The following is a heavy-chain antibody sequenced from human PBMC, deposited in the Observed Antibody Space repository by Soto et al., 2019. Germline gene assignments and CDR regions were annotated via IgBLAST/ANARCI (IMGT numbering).Heavy chain of an antibody. D-gene: IGHD3-16*02. J-gene: IGHJ3*02. CDR3: ASVEDYIWGSYLKVRHGAFDI. Sequence: ASVKVSCKASGYTFTSYDINWVRQATGQRPERMGWMNPNSGNTGYAQKFQGRVTMTRNTSISTAYMELSSLRSEDQPVYYCASVEDYIWGSYLKVRHGAFDIWGQGTMVTVSS. CDR2: MNPNSGNT. V-gene: IGHV1-8*01. CDR1: GYTFTSYD.